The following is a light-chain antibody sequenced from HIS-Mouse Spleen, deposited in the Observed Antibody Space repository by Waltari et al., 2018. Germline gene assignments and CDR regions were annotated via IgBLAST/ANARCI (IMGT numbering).Light chain of an antibody. J-gene: IGLJ1*01. V-gene: IGLV2-11*01. CDR1: SSDVGVYNY. CDR3: CSYAGSYTYV. CDR2: DVS. Sequence: QSALTQPRSVSGSPGQSVPISCTGTSSDVGVYNYVSWYQQHPGKAPKLMIYDVSKRPSGVPDRFSGSKSGNTASLTISGLQAEDEADYYCCSYAGSYTYVFGTGTKVTVL.